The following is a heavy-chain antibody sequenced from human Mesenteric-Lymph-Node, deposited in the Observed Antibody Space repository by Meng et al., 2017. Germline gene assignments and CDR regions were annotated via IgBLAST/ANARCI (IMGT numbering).Heavy chain of an antibody. Sequence: GQLQRSGPGLVTPSQTPSLTCAISGDSVSSNSAARNWIRQSPSRGLEWLGRTYFRSKWYNDYAVSVTGRITINPDTSKNQFSLHLNSMTPEDTAVYYCVRDPGISVVIASDFWGQGTLVTVSS. J-gene: IGHJ4*02. D-gene: IGHD3-22*01. V-gene: IGHV6-1*01. CDR3: VRDPGISVVIASDF. CDR2: TYFRSKWYN. CDR1: GDSVSSNSAA.